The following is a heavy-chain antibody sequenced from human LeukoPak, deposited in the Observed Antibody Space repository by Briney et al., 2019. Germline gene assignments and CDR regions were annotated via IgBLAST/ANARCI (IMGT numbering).Heavy chain of an antibody. CDR1: GFTFSSYA. V-gene: IGHV3-30*04. CDR2: ISYDGSNK. D-gene: IGHD2-2*01. J-gene: IGHJ5*02. Sequence: GGSLRLSCAASGFTFSSYAMHWVRQAPGKGLEWVAVISYDGSNKYYADSVKGRFTISRDNSKNTLYLQMNSLRAEDTAVYYCARDLGYCSSTSCYDNWLDPWGQGTLVTVSS. CDR3: ARDLGYCSSTSCYDNWLDP.